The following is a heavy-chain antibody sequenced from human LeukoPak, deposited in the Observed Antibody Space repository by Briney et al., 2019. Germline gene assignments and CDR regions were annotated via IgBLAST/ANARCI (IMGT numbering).Heavy chain of an antibody. V-gene: IGHV3-13*01. Sequence: GGSLRLSCAGNGFAFSGYDMHWVRQVTGKGLEWVSTILGSGDTFYADSVKGRFTISRTNAESSLYLQMSSLRAGDTAVYYCTRTGLRGVTGDYHALDVWGQGTTATVSS. CDR1: GFAFSGYD. J-gene: IGHJ6*02. CDR2: ILGSGDT. CDR3: TRTGLRGVTGDYHALDV. D-gene: IGHD2-21*02.